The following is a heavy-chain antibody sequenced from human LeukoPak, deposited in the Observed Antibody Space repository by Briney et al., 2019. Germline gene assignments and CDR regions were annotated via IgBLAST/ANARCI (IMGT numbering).Heavy chain of an antibody. V-gene: IGHV3-20*04. J-gene: IGHJ4*02. CDR1: GFRFDDHG. D-gene: IGHD6-19*01. Sequence: GGSLRLSCAASGFRFDDHGMSWVRQAPGKGLEWVSGISWNAGSTGYADSVKGRFTISRDNAENSLFLQTNSLRVEDTALYYCAGGDRNGWYFYYWGQGILVTVSS. CDR2: ISWNAGST. CDR3: AGGDRNGWYFYY.